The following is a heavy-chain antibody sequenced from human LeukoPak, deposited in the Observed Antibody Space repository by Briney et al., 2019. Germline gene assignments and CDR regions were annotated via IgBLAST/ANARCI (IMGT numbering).Heavy chain of an antibody. Sequence: GGSLRLSCAASGFTFSSYAMSWVRQAPGKGLEWVSAISGSGGSTYYADSVKGRFTISRDNSKNTLYLQMNSLRAEDTAVYYCAKARYGYHYYYYMDVWGKGTTVTVSS. D-gene: IGHD3-16*01. J-gene: IGHJ6*03. CDR3: AKARYGYHYYYYMDV. CDR1: GFTFSSYA. CDR2: ISGSGGST. V-gene: IGHV3-23*01.